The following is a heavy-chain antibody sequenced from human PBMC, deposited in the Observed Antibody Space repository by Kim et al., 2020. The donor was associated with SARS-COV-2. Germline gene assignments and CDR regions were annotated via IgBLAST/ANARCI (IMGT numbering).Heavy chain of an antibody. D-gene: IGHD6-13*01. CDR1: GFTFSDYY. V-gene: IGHV3-11*05. J-gene: IGHJ6*02. CDR3: ARGRSSSRKRGYYYYGMDV. CDR2: ISSSSSYT. Sequence: GGSLRLSCAASGFTFSDYYMSWIRQAPGKGLEWVSYISSSSSYTNYADSVKGRFTISRDNAKNSLYLQMNSLRAEDTAVYYCARGRSSSRKRGYYYYGMDVWGQGTTVTVSS.